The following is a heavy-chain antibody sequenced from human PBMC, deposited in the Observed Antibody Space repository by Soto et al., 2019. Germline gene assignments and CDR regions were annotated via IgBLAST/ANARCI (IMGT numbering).Heavy chain of an antibody. CDR1: GYTFISYA. V-gene: IGHV1-3*05. J-gene: IGHJ1*01. D-gene: IGHD1-26*01. CDR3: AKSGSYLGYFQQ. Sequence: QVQVVQSGAEEKKPGASVKVSCKASGYTFISYAMHWVRQAPGQRLEWMGWINAGNGNTKYSQKLQGRVTITRDTSASTAYMELSSLRFEDTAVYYCAKSGSYLGYFQQWGQGTLVTVSS. CDR2: INAGNGNT.